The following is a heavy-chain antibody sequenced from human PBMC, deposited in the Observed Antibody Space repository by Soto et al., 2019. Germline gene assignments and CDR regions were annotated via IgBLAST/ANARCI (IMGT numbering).Heavy chain of an antibody. D-gene: IGHD6-13*01. CDR2: IIPIFGTA. V-gene: IGHV1-69*13. CDR3: ARVGALIAAAGIRYHNWFDP. J-gene: IGHJ5*02. Sequence: SVKVSCKASGGTFSSYAISWVRQAPGQGLEWMGGIIPIFGTANYAQKFQGRVTITADESTSTAYMELSSLRSEDTAVYYCARVGALIAAAGIRYHNWFDPWGQGTLVTVS. CDR1: GGTFSSYA.